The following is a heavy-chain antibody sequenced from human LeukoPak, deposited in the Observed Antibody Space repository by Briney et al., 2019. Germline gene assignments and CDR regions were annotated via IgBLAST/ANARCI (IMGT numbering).Heavy chain of an antibody. CDR1: GFSFSSSW. V-gene: IGHV3-74*01. CDR3: ARGLVPGFLDY. CDR2: INSDESIT. J-gene: IGHJ4*02. D-gene: IGHD4-11*01. Sequence: GGSLRLSCAASGFSFSSSWMYWVRQAPGKGLVWVSRINSDESITTYADSVKGRFTISRDNAKNTLYLQMNSLRAEDTAVYYCARGLVPGFLDYWGQGTPVTVSS.